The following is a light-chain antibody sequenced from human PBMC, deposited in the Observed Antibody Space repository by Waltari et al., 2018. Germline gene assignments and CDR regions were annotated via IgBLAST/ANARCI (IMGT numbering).Light chain of an antibody. V-gene: IGKV3-20*01. CDR2: GPS. CDR3: QQYGSSPWT. J-gene: IGKJ1*01. CDR1: QRVSSTD. Sequence: DIVLTQSPGTLSLSPGQRATLHCRASQRVSSTDLAWYQQKPGQAPRLIIYGPSSRATGIPDRFSGSGSGTDFTLTISRLEPEDFAVYYCQQYGSSPWTFGQGTKVEIK.